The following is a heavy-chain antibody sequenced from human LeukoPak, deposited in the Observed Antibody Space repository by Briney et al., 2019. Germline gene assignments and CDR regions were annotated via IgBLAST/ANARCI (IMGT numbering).Heavy chain of an antibody. Sequence: SETLSLTCTVSGGSISSYYWSWIRQPAGKGLEWIGRIYTSGSTNYNPSRKSRVTMSVDTSKNQFSLKLSSVTAADTAVYYCARAIGGVVVPAASYYMDVWGKGTTVTVSS. CDR1: GGSISSYY. D-gene: IGHD2-2*01. CDR2: IYTSGST. CDR3: ARAIGGVVVPAASYYMDV. V-gene: IGHV4-4*07. J-gene: IGHJ6*03.